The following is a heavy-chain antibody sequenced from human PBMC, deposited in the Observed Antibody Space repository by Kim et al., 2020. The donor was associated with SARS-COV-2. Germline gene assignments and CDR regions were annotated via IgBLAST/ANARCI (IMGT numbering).Heavy chain of an antibody. D-gene: IGHD2-15*01. J-gene: IGHJ5*02. CDR1: GFTVSSNY. CDR3: ARVEFFTVVTGGWFDP. V-gene: IGHV3-53*01. CDR2: IYSGGST. Sequence: GGSLRLSCAASGFTVSSNYMSWVRQAPGKGLEWVSVIYSGGSTYYADSVKGRFTISRDNSKNTLYLQMNSLRAEDTAVYYCARVEFFTVVTGGWFDPWGQGTLVTVSS.